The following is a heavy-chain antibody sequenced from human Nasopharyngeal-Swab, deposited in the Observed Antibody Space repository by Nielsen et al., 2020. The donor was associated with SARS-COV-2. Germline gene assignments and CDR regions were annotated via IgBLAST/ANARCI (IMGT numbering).Heavy chain of an antibody. V-gene: IGHV3-74*01. D-gene: IGHD5-24*01. CDR3: ARARDGYNLAY. CDR2: INSDGSST. J-gene: IGHJ4*02. Sequence: RQGPGKGLVWVSRINSDGSSTTYADSVKGRFTISRDNAKNTLYLQMNSLRAEDTAVYYCARARDGYNLAYWGQGTLVTVSS.